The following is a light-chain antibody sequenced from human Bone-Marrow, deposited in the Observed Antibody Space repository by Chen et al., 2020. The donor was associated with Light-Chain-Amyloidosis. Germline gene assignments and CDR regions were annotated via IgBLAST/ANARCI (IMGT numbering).Light chain of an antibody. CDR1: DLPTKY. CDR3: QSADSSGTYEVI. J-gene: IGLJ2*01. V-gene: IGLV3-25*03. Sequence: SHELTQPPSVSVSPGQTARITCSGDDLPTKYAYWYQQKPGQDPVLVIHRDTERPSGISERFSGSSSGTTATLTISGVQAEDEADYHCQSADSSGTYEVIFGGGTKLTVL. CDR2: RDT.